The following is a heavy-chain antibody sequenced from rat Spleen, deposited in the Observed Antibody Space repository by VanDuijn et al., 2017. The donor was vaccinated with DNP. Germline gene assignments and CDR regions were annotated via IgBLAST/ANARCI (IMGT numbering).Heavy chain of an antibody. J-gene: IGHJ1*01. CDR2: ISPSGSRT. V-gene: IGHV5-22*01. D-gene: IGHD1-10*01. CDR1: GFTFSNYY. CDR3: ARRGYNNAWYFDF. Sequence: EVQLVESGGGLVQPGRSLKLSCAASGFTFSNYYMAWVRQAPKKGLEWVAAISPSGSRTYYADSVIGRFTISRDNAETTLYLQMNSLRSEDTATYYCARRGYNNAWYFDFWGPGTMVTVSS.